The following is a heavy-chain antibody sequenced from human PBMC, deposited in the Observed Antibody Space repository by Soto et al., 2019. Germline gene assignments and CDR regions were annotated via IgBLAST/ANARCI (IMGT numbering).Heavy chain of an antibody. Sequence: SXGSLRLSCAASGFTFSSFAMSWVRQAPGKGLDWVSTINKSGGSTYYPDSVKGRFTISRDNSKNTLFLQINGLRAEDTAVYYCAKDPPTTGTTFDYWGRGTLVTVSS. CDR3: AKDPPTTGTTFDY. D-gene: IGHD1-1*01. CDR1: GFTFSSFA. J-gene: IGHJ4*02. CDR2: INKSGGST. V-gene: IGHV3-23*01.